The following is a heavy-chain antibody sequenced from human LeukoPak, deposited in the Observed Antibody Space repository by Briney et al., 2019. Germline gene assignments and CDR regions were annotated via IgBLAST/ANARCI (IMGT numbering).Heavy chain of an antibody. J-gene: IGHJ5*02. D-gene: IGHD3-16*01. CDR1: GFTFSTYW. Sequence: GGSLRLSCAASGFTFSTYWMHWVRQSPGKGLLWVSRNNSDGSRTNYADSVKGRFTISRDNAKNTLYLQMNSLRVEDTAVYYCARGGTFDPWGQGTLVTVSS. CDR2: NNSDGSRT. CDR3: ARGGTFDP. V-gene: IGHV3-74*01.